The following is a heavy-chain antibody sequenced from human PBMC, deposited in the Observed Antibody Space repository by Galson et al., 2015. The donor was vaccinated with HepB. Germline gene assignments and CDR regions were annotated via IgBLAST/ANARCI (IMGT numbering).Heavy chain of an antibody. CDR1: GGTFSSYA. CDR2: IIPIFGTA. V-gene: IGHV1-69*13. Sequence: SVKVSCKASGGTFSSYAISWVRQAPGQGLEWMGGIIPIFGTANYAQKFQGRVTITADESTSTAYMELSSLRSEDTAVYYCARVNYDSSGYYDYYYGMDVWGQGTTVTVSS. J-gene: IGHJ6*02. CDR3: ARVNYDSSGYYDYYYGMDV. D-gene: IGHD3-22*01.